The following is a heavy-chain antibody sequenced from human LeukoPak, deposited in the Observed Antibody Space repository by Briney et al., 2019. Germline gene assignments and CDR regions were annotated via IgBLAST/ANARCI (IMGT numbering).Heavy chain of an antibody. D-gene: IGHD3-10*01. J-gene: IGHJ4*02. V-gene: IGHV4-38-2*02. Sequence: KPSETLSLTCTVSGYSISTGYYWDWIRQPPGKGLEWIGTFYHGGNTYYNPSLKSRVTISVDTSKNQFSLKLSSVTAADTAMYYCAVFGWGPVDYWGQGTLVTVSS. CDR1: GYSISTGYY. CDR2: FYHGGNT. CDR3: AVFGWGPVDY.